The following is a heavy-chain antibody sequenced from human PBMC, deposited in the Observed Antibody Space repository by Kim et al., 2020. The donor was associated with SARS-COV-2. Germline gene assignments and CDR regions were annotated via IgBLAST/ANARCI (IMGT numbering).Heavy chain of an antibody. Sequence: GGSLRLSCAASGFTFNTYAMHWVRQAPGKGLEWVAVISFDGSNKYYADSVKGRFTISRDNSKNTLYLQINSLRAEDTAVYYCARDKDCSSTSCYNAFDIWGQGTMVAVSS. D-gene: IGHD2-2*02. CDR1: GFTFNTYA. CDR3: ARDKDCSSTSCYNAFDI. V-gene: IGHV3-30-3*01. CDR2: ISFDGSNK. J-gene: IGHJ3*02.